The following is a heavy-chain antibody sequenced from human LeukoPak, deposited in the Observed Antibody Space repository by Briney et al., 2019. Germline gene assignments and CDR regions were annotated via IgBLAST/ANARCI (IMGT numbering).Heavy chain of an antibody. J-gene: IGHJ4*02. CDR3: ARNIPVTRWGY. CDR2: ISYDGRQK. D-gene: IGHD2-21*01. CDR1: GFTFSEYA. V-gene: IGHV3-30*14. Sequence: GGSLRLSCAASGFTFSEYAMHWVRQAPGKGLEWVAVISYDGRQKYYGDSVKGRFTISRDNSKNTVYLQMNSLRAEDTAVYYCARNIPVTRWGYWGQGTLVTVSS.